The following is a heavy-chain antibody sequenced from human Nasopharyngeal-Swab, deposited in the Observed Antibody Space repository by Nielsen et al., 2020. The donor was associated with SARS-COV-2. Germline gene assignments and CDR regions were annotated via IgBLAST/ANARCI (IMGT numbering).Heavy chain of an antibody. CDR2: IHPGDSDT. Sequence: GGSLRLSCRTSGYSFTTKWIGWVRQMPGKGLEWIGIIHPGDSDTRYSPSFQGQVTISADKSISTTYLQWYSLKASDTAMYYCARHWAASSSRHYYGMDVWGQGTTVTVSS. J-gene: IGHJ6*02. D-gene: IGHD6-6*01. CDR3: ARHWAASSSRHYYGMDV. V-gene: IGHV5-51*01. CDR1: GYSFTTKW.